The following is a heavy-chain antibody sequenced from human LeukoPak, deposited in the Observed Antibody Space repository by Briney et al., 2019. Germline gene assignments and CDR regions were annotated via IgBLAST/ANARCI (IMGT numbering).Heavy chain of an antibody. V-gene: IGHV3-23*01. CDR2: ISGSGGST. CDR3: AKEYSSGWYYFDY. J-gene: IGHJ4*02. CDR1: GFTFSSYG. D-gene: IGHD6-19*01. Sequence: GGTLRLSCAASGFTFSSYGMSWVRQAPGKGLEWVSTISGSGGSTYYADSVKGRFTISRDNSKNTLYLQMNSLRAEDTAIYYCAKEYSSGWYYFDYWGQGTLVTVSS.